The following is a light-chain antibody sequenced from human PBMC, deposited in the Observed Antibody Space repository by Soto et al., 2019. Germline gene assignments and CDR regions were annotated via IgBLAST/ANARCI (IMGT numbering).Light chain of an antibody. J-gene: IGKJ5*01. CDR1: QGVSTW. CDR3: QQYDSFSVT. V-gene: IGKV1-12*01. Sequence: DIQMTQSPSSVSASVGDRVTITCRASQGVSTWLAWYQQKPGKAPNLLIYTASSLESGVPSRFSGSGSGIEFRLTISTMQPDDFATYYCQQYDSFSVTFGQGTRLEIK. CDR2: TAS.